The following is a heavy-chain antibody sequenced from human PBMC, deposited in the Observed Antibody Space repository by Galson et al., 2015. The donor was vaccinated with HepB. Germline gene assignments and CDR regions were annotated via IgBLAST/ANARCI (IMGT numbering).Heavy chain of an antibody. CDR3: AKGYGLFDS. D-gene: IGHD5-18*01. J-gene: IGHJ5*01. CDR1: GFAFDTHA. CDR2: ISGNGDST. Sequence: SLRLSCAASGFAFDTHAMSWVRQAPGRGLEWISGISGNGDSTFYADPVKGRFTVSRDNSNNMLYLQVNSLRAEDAGLYFCAKGYGLFDSWGQGILVTVSS. V-gene: IGHV3-23*01.